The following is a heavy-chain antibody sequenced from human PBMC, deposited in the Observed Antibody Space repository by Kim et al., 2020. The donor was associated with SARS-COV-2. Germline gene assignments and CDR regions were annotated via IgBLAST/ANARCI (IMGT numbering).Heavy chain of an antibody. J-gene: IGHJ5*02. V-gene: IGHV4-39*01. CDR2: IYYSGST. CDR1: GGSISSSSYY. CDR3: ARHFGLWFGDIDP. Sequence: SETLSLTCTVSGGSISSSSYYWGWIRQPPGKGLEWIGSIYYSGSTYYNPSLKSRVTISVDTSKNQFSLKLSSVTAADTAVYYCARHFGLWFGDIDPWGQGTLVTVSS. D-gene: IGHD3-10*01.